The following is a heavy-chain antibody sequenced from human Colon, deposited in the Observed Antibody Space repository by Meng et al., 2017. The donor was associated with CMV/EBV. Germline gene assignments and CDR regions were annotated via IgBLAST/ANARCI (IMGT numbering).Heavy chain of an antibody. CDR2: IYYDGSS. V-gene: IGHV4-59*01. CDR3: ERDLVAHDSFDI. Sequence: GSLRLSCTVSGGSISGYYWSWIRQSPGKGLEWIGHIYYDGSSDYESPLKSRVAISVDRPKNRFSLSLTSVTAADTAVYYCERDLVAHDSFDIWGQGTLVTVSS. D-gene: IGHD2-8*02. CDR1: GGSISGYY. J-gene: IGHJ3*02.